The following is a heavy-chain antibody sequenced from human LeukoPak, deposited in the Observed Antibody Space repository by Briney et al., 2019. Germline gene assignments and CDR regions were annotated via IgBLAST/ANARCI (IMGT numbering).Heavy chain of an antibody. CDR2: ISAYNGNT. CDR3: ARGGPRYDILTGYYNPFDY. J-gene: IGHJ4*02. CDR1: GYTFTSYG. Sequence: RASVKVSCKASGYTFTSYGISWVRQAPGQGLEWMGWISAYNGNTNYAQKLQGRVTMTTDTSTSTAYMELRSLRSDDTAVYYCARGGPRYDILTGYYNPFDYWGQGTLVTVSS. V-gene: IGHV1-18*01. D-gene: IGHD3-9*01.